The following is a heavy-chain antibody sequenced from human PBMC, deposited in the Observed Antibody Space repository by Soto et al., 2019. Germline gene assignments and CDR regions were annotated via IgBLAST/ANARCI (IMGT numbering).Heavy chain of an antibody. V-gene: IGHV3-48*01. CDR1: GFTFSAYS. Sequence: GGSLRLSCAASGFTFSAYSMNWVRQAPGKGLEWVSYIRSSGNTIYYADSVRGRFTISRDSAENSLYLQMNSLRVEDTAVYYCAREGSSRSYYYDYWGQGTLVTVSS. J-gene: IGHJ4*02. D-gene: IGHD6-13*01. CDR3: AREGSSRSYYYDY. CDR2: IRSSGNTI.